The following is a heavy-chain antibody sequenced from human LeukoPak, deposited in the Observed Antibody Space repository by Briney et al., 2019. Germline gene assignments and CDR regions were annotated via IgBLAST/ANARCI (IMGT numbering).Heavy chain of an antibody. CDR3: AKDNFSSAARYGDTRPPDY. CDR1: GFTFSSYA. Sequence: GGSLRLSCAASGFTFSSYAMSWVRRAPGEGLEWVSAISGSGGSTYYADSVKGRFTISRDNSKNTLYLQMNSLRAEDTAVYYCAKDNFSSAARYGDTRPPDYWGQGTLVTVSS. CDR2: ISGSGGST. V-gene: IGHV3-23*01. J-gene: IGHJ4*02. D-gene: IGHD4-17*01.